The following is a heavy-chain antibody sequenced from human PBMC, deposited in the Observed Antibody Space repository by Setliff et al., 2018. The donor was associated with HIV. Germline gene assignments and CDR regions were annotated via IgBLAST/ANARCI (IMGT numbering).Heavy chain of an antibody. CDR2: INPNSGNT. J-gene: IGHJ3*02. CDR1: GYTLTEVS. Sequence: ASVKVSCKISGYTLTEVSMHWVRQATGQGLEWMGWINPNSGNTGYAQKFQGRVAMTRDTSINTVYMELSSLRSEDTAVYYCARRIAFDIWGQGTMVTVSS. CDR3: ARRIAFDI. V-gene: IGHV1-8*01.